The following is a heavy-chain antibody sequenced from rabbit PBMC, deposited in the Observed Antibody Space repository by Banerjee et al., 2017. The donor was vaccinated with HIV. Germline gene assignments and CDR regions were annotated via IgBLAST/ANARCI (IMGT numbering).Heavy chain of an antibody. D-gene: IGHD4-1*01. CDR2: IDAGSSGNT. V-gene: IGHV1S40*01. Sequence: QSLEESGGDLGKPGASLTLTCTASGFTLSSSYWMCWVRQAPGKGLEWIGCIDAGSSGNTYYATWAKGRFTSSKTSSTTVTLQVTSLTAADTATYFCVRNTGWYFDLWGPGTLVTVS. CDR1: GFTLSSSYW. CDR3: VRNTGWYFDL. J-gene: IGHJ4*01.